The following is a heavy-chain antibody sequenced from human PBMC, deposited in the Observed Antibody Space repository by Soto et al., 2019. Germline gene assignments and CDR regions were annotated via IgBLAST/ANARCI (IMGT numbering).Heavy chain of an antibody. J-gene: IGHJ5*02. CDR1: GGPFSGYY. Sequence: SETLSLTCAVYGGPFSGYYWSWIRQPPGKGLEWIGEINHSGSTNYNPSLKSRVTISVDTSKKQVSLKMSSVTAADTAVYYCARGWRDIVVVAAASNWFDPWGQGTLVTVSS. V-gene: IGHV4-34*01. D-gene: IGHD2-15*01. CDR2: INHSGST. CDR3: ARGWRDIVVVAAASNWFDP.